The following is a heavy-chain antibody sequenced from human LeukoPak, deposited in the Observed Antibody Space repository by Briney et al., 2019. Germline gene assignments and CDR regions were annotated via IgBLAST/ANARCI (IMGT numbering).Heavy chain of an antibody. J-gene: IGHJ4*02. Sequence: SETLSLTCTVSGGSISSSSYYWGWIRQPPGKGLEWIGSIYYSGSTNYNPSLKSRVTISVDTSKNQFSLKLSSVTAADTAVYYCARHRGYSYGHPRFDYWGQGTLVTVSS. D-gene: IGHD5-18*01. CDR1: GGSISSSSYY. V-gene: IGHV4-39*01. CDR2: IYYSGST. CDR3: ARHRGYSYGHPRFDY.